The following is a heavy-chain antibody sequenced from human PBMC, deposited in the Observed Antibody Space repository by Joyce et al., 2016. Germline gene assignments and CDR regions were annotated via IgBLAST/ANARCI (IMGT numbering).Heavy chain of an antibody. CDR3: ARHVTDWFDP. CDR1: GYSFTSHW. V-gene: IGHV5-10-1*03. CDR2: IEPRDSDT. D-gene: IGHD3-10*02. Sequence: EVQLVQSGAEVKKPGESLRISCKGSGYSFTSHWISWVRQMPGKGLEWMGRIEPRDSDTDYSPSFDGHVTISVDKTISAAYLQWSSLRASDTAIYYCARHVTDWFDPWGQGTLVTVSS. J-gene: IGHJ5*02.